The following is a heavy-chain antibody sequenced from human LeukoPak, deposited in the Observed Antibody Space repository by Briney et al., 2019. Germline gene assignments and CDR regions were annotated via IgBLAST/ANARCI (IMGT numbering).Heavy chain of an antibody. Sequence: PGGSLRLSCAAFGFIFSNHEMNWVRQAPGKGLQWVSYISSTGRTIYYADSVKGRFTVSRDNAKNSLYLQMNSLRAEDTALYYCAKDTRDGYNQGEFDYWGQGTLVTVSS. CDR1: GFIFSNHE. CDR3: AKDTRDGYNQGEFDY. CDR2: ISSTGRTI. D-gene: IGHD5-24*01. J-gene: IGHJ4*02. V-gene: IGHV3-48*03.